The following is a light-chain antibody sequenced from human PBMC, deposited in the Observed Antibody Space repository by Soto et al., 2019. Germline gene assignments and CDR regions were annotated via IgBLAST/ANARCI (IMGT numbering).Light chain of an antibody. CDR1: QSVGSSY. Sequence: EIVLTQSPGTLSLSPGERATLSCRASQSVGSSYLAWYQQKPAQAPRVLIYGASSRATGIPDRFSGSGSGTDFTLTISRLEPEDFAVYNCQQYATSPFTFGPGTKVDIK. V-gene: IGKV3-20*01. CDR3: QQYATSPFT. CDR2: GAS. J-gene: IGKJ3*01.